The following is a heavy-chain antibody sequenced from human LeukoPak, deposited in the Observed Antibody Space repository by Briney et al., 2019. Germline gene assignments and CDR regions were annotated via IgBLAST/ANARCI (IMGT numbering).Heavy chain of an antibody. CDR3: AMEYYYGSGSYLADY. CDR2: IIPIFGTA. D-gene: IGHD3-10*01. Sequence: SVKVSCKASGGTFSSYAISWVRQAPGQGLEWMGGIIPIFGTANYAQKFQGRVTITADKSTSTAYMELSSLRSEDTAVYYCAMEYYYGSGSYLADYWGQGTLVTVSS. V-gene: IGHV1-69*06. J-gene: IGHJ4*02. CDR1: GGTFSSYA.